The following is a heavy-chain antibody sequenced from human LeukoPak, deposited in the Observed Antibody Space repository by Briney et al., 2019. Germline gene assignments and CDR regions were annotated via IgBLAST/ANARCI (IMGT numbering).Heavy chain of an antibody. D-gene: IGHD2-2*01. V-gene: IGHV1-18*01. CDR1: GYTFTSYG. Sequence: ASVKVSCKASGYTFTSYGISWVRQAPGQGLEWMGWISAYNGNTNYAQKLQGRVTMTTDTSTSTAYMELRSLRSDDTAVYYCARAPYCSSTSCSETPTSYWGQGTLVTVSS. J-gene: IGHJ4*02. CDR3: ARAPYCSSTSCSETPTSY. CDR2: ISAYNGNT.